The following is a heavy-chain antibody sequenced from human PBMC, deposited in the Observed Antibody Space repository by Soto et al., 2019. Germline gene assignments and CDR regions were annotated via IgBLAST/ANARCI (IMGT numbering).Heavy chain of an antibody. D-gene: IGHD5-18*01. V-gene: IGHV3-30-3*01. J-gene: IGHJ4*02. CDR3: ARDRIGNGYSPTFDY. Sequence: PGGSLRLSCAASGFTFSSYAMHWVRQAPGKGLEWVAVISYDGSNKYYADSVKGRFTISRDNSKNTLYLQMNSLRAEDTAVYYCARDRIGNGYSPTFDYWGQGTLVTVSS. CDR2: ISYDGSNK. CDR1: GFTFSSYA.